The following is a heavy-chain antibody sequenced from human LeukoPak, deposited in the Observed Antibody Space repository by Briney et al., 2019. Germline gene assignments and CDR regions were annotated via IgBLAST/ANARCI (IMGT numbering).Heavy chain of an antibody. Sequence: GGSLRLSCAASGFTFSSYSMNWVRQAPGKGLEWVSSISSSSSYIYYAGSVKGRFTISRDNAKNSLYLQMNSLRAEDTAVYYCARVGYSSSWYWFDPWGQGTLVTVSS. CDR2: ISSSSSYI. V-gene: IGHV3-21*01. J-gene: IGHJ5*02. CDR1: GFTFSSYS. CDR3: ARVGYSSSWYWFDP. D-gene: IGHD6-13*01.